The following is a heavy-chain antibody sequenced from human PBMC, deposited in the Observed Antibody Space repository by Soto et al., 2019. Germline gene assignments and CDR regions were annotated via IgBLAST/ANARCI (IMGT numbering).Heavy chain of an antibody. J-gene: IGHJ4*02. V-gene: IGHV1-18*01. D-gene: IGHD3-16*02. Sequence: QVQLVQSGAEVKKPGASVKVSCKASGYTFTSYGISWVRQAPGQGLEWMGWISAYNGNTNYAQKLQGRVTMTTDTPTSTGYMELRGLGSDDTAVYDCARDPVITFGGVIVADYWGQGTLVTVSS. CDR2: ISAYNGNT. CDR3: ARDPVITFGGVIVADY. CDR1: GYTFTSYG.